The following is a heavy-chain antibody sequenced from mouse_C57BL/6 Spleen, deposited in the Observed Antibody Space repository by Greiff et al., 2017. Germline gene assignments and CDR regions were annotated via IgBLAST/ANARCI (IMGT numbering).Heavy chain of an antibody. CDR1: GYTFTSYW. CDR3: ARGDGYDLLDYYAMDY. D-gene: IGHD2-2*01. CDR2: IYPGSGST. Sequence: QVQLQQPGAELVKPGASVKMSCKASGYTFTSYWITWVKQRPGQGLEWIGDIYPGSGSTNYNEKFKSKATLTVDTSSSTAYMQPSSLTSEDSAVYYCARGDGYDLLDYYAMDYWGQGTSVTVSS. V-gene: IGHV1-55*01. J-gene: IGHJ4*01.